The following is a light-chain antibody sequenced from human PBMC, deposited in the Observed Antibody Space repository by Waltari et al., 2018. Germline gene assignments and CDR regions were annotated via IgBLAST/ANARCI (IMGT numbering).Light chain of an antibody. J-gene: IGKJ1*01. CDR2: KAS. Sequence: DIVMTQSPDSLAAPVGDRVTITCRASQSIRSWLAWYQQKPGKAPKLLISKASTLESGVPSRFSGSGSGTEFTLTISSLQPDDFATYHCQQYKSPPWTFGQGTKVEIK. CDR1: QSIRSW. CDR3: QQYKSPPWT. V-gene: IGKV1-5*03.